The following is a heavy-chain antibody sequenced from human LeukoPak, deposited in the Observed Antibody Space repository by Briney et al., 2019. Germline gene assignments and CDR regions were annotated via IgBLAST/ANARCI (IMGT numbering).Heavy chain of an antibody. CDR3: AKRPTLTPLPGNYFDY. J-gene: IGHJ4*02. CDR1: GFTFSDYT. Sequence: GGSLRLSCAASGFTFSDYTMTWVRQAPGEGLEGVSSMTRDGRTFYSDSVQGRFTISRDHSKSTLYLQMNSLRAEDTAVYYCAKRPTLTPLPGNYFDYWGRGTLVTVSS. V-gene: IGHV3-23*01. CDR2: MTRDGRT. D-gene: IGHD3-9*01.